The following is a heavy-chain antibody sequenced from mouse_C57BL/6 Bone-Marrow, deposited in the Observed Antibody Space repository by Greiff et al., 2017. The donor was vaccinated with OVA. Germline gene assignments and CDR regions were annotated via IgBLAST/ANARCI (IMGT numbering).Heavy chain of an antibody. D-gene: IGHD2-14*01. V-gene: IGHV1-4*01. CDR2: INPSSGYT. CDR3: ARSGGIWFAY. Sequence: QVQLQQSGAELARPGASVKMSCKASGYTFTSYTMHLVKQRPGQGLEWIGYINPSSGYTKYNQKFKDKATLTADKSSSTAYMQLSSLTSEDSAVYYCARSGGIWFAYWGQGTLVTVSA. CDR1: GYTFTSYT. J-gene: IGHJ3*01.